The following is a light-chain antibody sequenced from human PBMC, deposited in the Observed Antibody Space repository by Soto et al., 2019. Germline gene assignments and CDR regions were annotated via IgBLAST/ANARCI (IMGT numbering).Light chain of an antibody. J-gene: IGLJ1*01. CDR2: GNT. CDR3: QSYDSSLSGYV. CDR1: SSNIGTGYD. Sequence: QLVLTQPPSVSGAPGQRVTISCTGSSSNIGTGYDVHWYQQLPGTAPKLLIYGNTNRPSGVPDRVSGSKSGTSASLAITGLQAEDEADYYCQSYDSSLSGYVFGTGTKLPS. V-gene: IGLV1-40*01.